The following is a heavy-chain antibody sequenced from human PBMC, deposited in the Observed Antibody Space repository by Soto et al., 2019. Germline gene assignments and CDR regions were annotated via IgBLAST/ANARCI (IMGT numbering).Heavy chain of an antibody. CDR1: GYTFTSYD. V-gene: IGHV1-8*01. J-gene: IGHJ6*03. D-gene: IGHD2-2*01. Sequence: QVQLVQSGAEVKKPGASVKVSCKASGYTFTSYDINWVRQATGQGLEWMGWMNPNSGNTGYAQKFQGRVTMTRNTSISTAYMELSSLRSEDTAVYYCARAPIVVVPAAAAYSGYYYYYMDVWGKGTTVTVSS. CDR3: ARAPIVVVPAAAAYSGYYYYYMDV. CDR2: MNPNSGNT.